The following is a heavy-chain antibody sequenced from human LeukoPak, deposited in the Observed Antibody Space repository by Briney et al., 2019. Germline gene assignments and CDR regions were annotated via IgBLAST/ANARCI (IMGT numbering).Heavy chain of an antibody. CDR1: GFSISSGDY. D-gene: IGHD2-2*02. V-gene: IGHV4-38-2*01. Sequence: KPSETLSLTCAVSGFSISSGDYWGWIRQPPGKGLEGIGTIYHTGTTYYNPSLKSRVTIPVDTSSNQFSLRLSSVTAADTAVYYCARLGCGSTSCYKIWFDPWGQGTLATVSS. CDR3: ARLGCGSTSCYKIWFDP. J-gene: IGHJ5*02. CDR2: IYHTGTT.